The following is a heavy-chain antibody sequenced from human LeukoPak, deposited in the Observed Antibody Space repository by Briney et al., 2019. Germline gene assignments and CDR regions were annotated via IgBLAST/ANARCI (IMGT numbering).Heavy chain of an antibody. CDR1: GFTFSNYA. CDR3: VKVAKYYYGSETYYFFEH. V-gene: IGHV3-21*01. CDR2: ISSSDSYI. Sequence: GGSLRLSCAASGFTFSNYAMNWVRQAPGKGLEWVSSISSSDSYIYYADSVKGRFTISRDNAKNSLDLQMNSLRVEDTAIYYCVKVAKYYYGSETYYFFEHWGQGTPVTASS. D-gene: IGHD3-10*01. J-gene: IGHJ4*02.